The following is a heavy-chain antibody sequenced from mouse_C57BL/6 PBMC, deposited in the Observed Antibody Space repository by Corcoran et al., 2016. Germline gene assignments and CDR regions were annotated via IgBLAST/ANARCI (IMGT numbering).Heavy chain of an antibody. V-gene: IGHV9-3*01. CDR2: INTYSGVP. D-gene: IGHD4-1*01. Sequence: QIQLVQSGPELKKPGETVKISCKASGYTFTTYGMSWVKQAPGKGLKWMGWINTYSGVPTYADDFKGRFAFSLETSASTAYLQINNLKNEDTATYFCARRGLTGYAMDYWGQGTSVTVSS. CDR3: ARRGLTGYAMDY. CDR1: GYTFTTYG. J-gene: IGHJ4*01.